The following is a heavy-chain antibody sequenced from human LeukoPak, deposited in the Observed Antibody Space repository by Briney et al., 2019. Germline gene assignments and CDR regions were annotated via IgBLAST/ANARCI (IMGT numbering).Heavy chain of an antibody. CDR2: ISGSGGST. V-gene: IGHV3-23*01. CDR1: GFTFSSYA. CDR3: AKTFYSSGYPIDY. Sequence: GGSPRLSCAASGFTFSSYAMSWVRQAPGKGLEWVSAISGSGGSTYYADSVKGRFTISRDNSKNTLYLQMNSLRAEDTAVYYCAKTFYSSGYPIDYWGQGTLVTVSS. J-gene: IGHJ4*02. D-gene: IGHD3-22*01.